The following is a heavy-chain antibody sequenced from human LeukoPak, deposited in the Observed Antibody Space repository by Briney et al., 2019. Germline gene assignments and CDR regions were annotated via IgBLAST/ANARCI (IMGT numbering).Heavy chain of an antibody. D-gene: IGHD7-27*01. J-gene: IGHJ4*02. CDR3: ARGLSGDPYYFDY. CDR1: GFTVSSYY. Sequence: GGSLRLSCAASGFTVSSYYTSWVRQAPGKGLEWVSVIYSGGSTYYADSVKGRLTISRDNSKNTLYLQMNSLRAEDTAVYYCARGLSGDPYYFDYWGQGTLVTVSS. CDR2: IYSGGST. V-gene: IGHV3-66*02.